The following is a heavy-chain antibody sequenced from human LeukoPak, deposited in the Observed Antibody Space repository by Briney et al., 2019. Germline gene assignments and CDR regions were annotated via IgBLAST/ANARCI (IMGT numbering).Heavy chain of an antibody. CDR2: INPNSGGT. D-gene: IGHD5-24*01. V-gene: IGHV1-2*02. CDR3: AGSRDGYNYNWFDP. J-gene: IGHJ5*02. Sequence: ASVKVSCKASGYTFTGYYMHWVRQAPGQGLEWMGWINPNSGGTNYAQKFQGRVTMTRDMSISTAYMELSRLRSDDTAVYYCAGSRDGYNYNWFDPWGQGTLVTVSS. CDR1: GYTFTGYY.